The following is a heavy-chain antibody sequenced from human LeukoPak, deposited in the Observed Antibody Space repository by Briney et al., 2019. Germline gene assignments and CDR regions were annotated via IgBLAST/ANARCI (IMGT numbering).Heavy chain of an antibody. D-gene: IGHD5-12*01. CDR1: GFTFSSYE. V-gene: IGHV3-48*03. J-gene: IGHJ4*02. Sequence: GGSLRLSCAASGFTFSSYEMNWVRQAPGKGLEWVSYISSSGSTIYHADSAKGRFTISRDNAKNSLYLQMNSLRAEDTAVYYCARERGYSGYDYFIDSPSDYWGQGTLVTVSS. CDR2: ISSSGSTI. CDR3: ARERGYSGYDYFIDSPSDY.